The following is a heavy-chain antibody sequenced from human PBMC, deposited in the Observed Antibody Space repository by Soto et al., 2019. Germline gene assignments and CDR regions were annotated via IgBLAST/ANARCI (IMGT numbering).Heavy chain of an antibody. CDR1: GDSVSSNSAA. CDR3: ARDGNNWNDGPPYYYGMDV. D-gene: IGHD1-1*01. J-gene: IGHJ6*02. V-gene: IGHV6-1*01. Sequence: SQTLSLTCAISGDSVSSNSAAWNWIRQSPSRGLEWLGRTYYRSKWYNDYAVSVKSRITINPDTSKNQFSLQLNSVTPEDTAVYYCARDGNNWNDGPPYYYGMDVWGQGTTVTVSS. CDR2: TYYRSKWYN.